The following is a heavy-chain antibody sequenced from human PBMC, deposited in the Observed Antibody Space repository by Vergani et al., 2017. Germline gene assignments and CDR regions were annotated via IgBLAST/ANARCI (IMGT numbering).Heavy chain of an antibody. D-gene: IGHD6-13*01. CDR1: GFTFSSYA. J-gene: IGHJ4*02. Sequence: QVQLVESGGGVVQPGRSLRLSCAASGFTFSSYAMHWVRQAPGKGLEWVAVISYDGSNKYYADSVKGRFTISRDNSKNTLYLQMNSLRAEDTAVYYCARGIAAAGDYWGQGTLVTVSS. CDR2: ISYDGSNK. CDR3: ARGIAAAGDY. V-gene: IGHV3-30-3*01.